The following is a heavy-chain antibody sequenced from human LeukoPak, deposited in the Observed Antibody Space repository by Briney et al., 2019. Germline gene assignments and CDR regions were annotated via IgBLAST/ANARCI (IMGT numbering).Heavy chain of an antibody. Sequence: PGGSLRLSCAASGFTFSNYWMSWVRQAPGKGLEWLANINQDGSEIYYVDSVNGRFTISRDNGKNSLYLQINSLRADDTAVYYCARDQGSMIVVRTNNWFFDLWGRGTLVTVSS. CDR1: GFTFSNYW. CDR2: INQDGSEI. CDR3: ARDQGSMIVVRTNNWFFDL. V-gene: IGHV3-7*01. J-gene: IGHJ2*01. D-gene: IGHD3-22*01.